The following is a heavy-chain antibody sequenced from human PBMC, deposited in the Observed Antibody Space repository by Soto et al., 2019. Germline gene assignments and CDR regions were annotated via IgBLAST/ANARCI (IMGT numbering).Heavy chain of an antibody. CDR3: AKSRYSDSSGDFYDY. CDR2: IGGSGRTT. V-gene: IGHV3-23*01. D-gene: IGHD3-22*01. Sequence: SCAASAFTFNNYAMSWVRQAPGKGLEWVSGIGGSGRTTYYADSVKGRFTISRDNSNNTLFLQMNSLRAEDTAVYYCAKSRYSDSSGDFYDYWGQGTLVTV. CDR1: AFTFNNYA. J-gene: IGHJ4*02.